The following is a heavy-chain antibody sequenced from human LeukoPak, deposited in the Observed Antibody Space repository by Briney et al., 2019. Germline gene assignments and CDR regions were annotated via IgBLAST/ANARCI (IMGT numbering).Heavy chain of an antibody. CDR3: AREREPYSSGWYDYFDY. V-gene: IGHV3-30-3*01. CDR2: ISYDGSNK. CDR1: GFTFSSHA. D-gene: IGHD6-19*01. J-gene: IGHJ4*02. Sequence: GGSLRLSCAASGFTFSSHAMHWVRQAPGKGLEWVAVISYDGSNKYYADSVKGRFTISRDNSKNTLYLQMNSLRAEDTAVYYCAREREPYSSGWYDYFDYWGQGTLVTVSS.